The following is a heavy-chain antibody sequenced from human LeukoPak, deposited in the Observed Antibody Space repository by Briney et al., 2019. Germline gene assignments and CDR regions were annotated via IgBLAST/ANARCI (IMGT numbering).Heavy chain of an antibody. CDR3: AHSEGAAAADY. V-gene: IGHV2-5*02. Sequence: ESGPTLVKPTQTLTLTCTFSGFSLSTSGVGVGWIRQPPGKALEWLALIYLDDDKRYSPSLKSRLTITKDTSKNKVVLTMANMDPVDTATDYCAHSEGAAAADYWGQGTLVTVSS. CDR1: GFSLSTSGVG. D-gene: IGHD6-13*01. CDR2: IYLDDDK. J-gene: IGHJ4*02.